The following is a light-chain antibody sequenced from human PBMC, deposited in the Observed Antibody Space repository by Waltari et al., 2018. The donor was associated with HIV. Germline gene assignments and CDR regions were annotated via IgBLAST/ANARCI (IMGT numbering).Light chain of an antibody. J-gene: IGKJ4*01. CDR3: MQGTHWPLT. Sequence: DVVMTQSPLSLAVTLGQPASISCKSSHSLVFTTGHTFFYWFHQRPGQSPRRLIYEVSKRDSGVPDRFSGSGSGTDFTLKISRVEAEDLGVFYCMQGTHWPLTFGGGTKVEIK. V-gene: IGKV2-30*01. CDR1: HSLVFTTGHTF. CDR2: EVS.